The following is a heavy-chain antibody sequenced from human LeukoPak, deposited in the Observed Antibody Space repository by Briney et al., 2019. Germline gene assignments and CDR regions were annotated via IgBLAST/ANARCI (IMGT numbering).Heavy chain of an antibody. CDR2: INHSGST. CDR1: GGSISSGDYY. Sequence: SETLSLTCTVSGGSISSGDYYWSWIRQPPGKGLEWIGEINHSGSTNYNPSLKSRVTISVDTSKNQFSLKLSSVTAADTAVYYCAIDYYDSSGYYPSDAFDIWGQGTMVTVSS. CDR3: AIDYYDSSGYYPSDAFDI. D-gene: IGHD3-22*01. J-gene: IGHJ3*02. V-gene: IGHV4-39*07.